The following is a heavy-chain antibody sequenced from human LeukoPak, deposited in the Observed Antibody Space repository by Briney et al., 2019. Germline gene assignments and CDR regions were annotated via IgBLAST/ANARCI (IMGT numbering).Heavy chain of an antibody. CDR1: GFTFSSYS. V-gene: IGHV3-21*01. CDR3: ARDRDYYDSSGYYYDRGDYFDY. J-gene: IGHJ4*02. Sequence: GGSLRLSCAASGFTFSSYSMNWVRQAPGKGLEWVSSISSSSSCIYYADSVKGRFTISRDNAKDSLYLQMNSLRAEDTAVYYCARDRDYYDSSGYYYDRGDYFDYRGQGTLVTVSS. CDR2: ISSSSSCI. D-gene: IGHD3-22*01.